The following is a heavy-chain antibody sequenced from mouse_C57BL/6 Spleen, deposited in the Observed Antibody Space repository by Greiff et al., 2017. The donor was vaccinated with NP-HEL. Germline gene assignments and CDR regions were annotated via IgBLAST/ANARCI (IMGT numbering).Heavy chain of an antibody. V-gene: IGHV3-6*01. Sequence: ESGPGLVKPSQSLSLTCSVTGYSITSGYYWNWLRQFPGNKLEWMGYISYDGSNNYNPSLKNRISITRDTSKNQFFLKLNSVTTEDTATYYCARLPIYYDYDGWYFDVWGTGTTVTVSS. CDR1: GYSITSGYY. D-gene: IGHD2-4*01. CDR2: ISYDGSN. J-gene: IGHJ1*03. CDR3: ARLPIYYDYDGWYFDV.